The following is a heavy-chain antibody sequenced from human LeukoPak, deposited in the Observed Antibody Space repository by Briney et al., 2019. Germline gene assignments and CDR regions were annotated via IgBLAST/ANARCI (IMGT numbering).Heavy chain of an antibody. CDR1: GFTFSDYY. Sequence: PGGSLRLSCAASGFTFSDYYMSWIRQAPGKGLEWVSYISSSGSTIYYADSVKGRFTISRVNAKNSLYLQMNSLRAEDTAVYYCARRHFMVRAFDIWGQGTMVTVSS. J-gene: IGHJ3*02. D-gene: IGHD3-10*01. CDR3: ARRHFMVRAFDI. CDR2: ISSSGSTI. V-gene: IGHV3-11*01.